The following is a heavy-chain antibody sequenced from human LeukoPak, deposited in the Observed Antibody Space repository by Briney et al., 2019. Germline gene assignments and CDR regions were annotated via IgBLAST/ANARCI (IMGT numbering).Heavy chain of an antibody. Sequence: SVKVSCKASGGXFSSYAISWVRQAPGQGLEWMGGIIPIFGTANYAQKFQGRVTITADESTSTAYMELSSLRSEDTAVYYCAREGSGYDSSFDYWGQGTLVTVSS. CDR3: AREGSGYDSSFDY. D-gene: IGHD5-12*01. CDR1: GGXFSSYA. V-gene: IGHV1-69*13. CDR2: IIPIFGTA. J-gene: IGHJ4*02.